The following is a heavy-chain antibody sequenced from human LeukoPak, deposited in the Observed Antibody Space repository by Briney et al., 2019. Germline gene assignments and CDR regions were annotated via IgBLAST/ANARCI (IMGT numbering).Heavy chain of an antibody. CDR3: ATNPRPELLFRR. D-gene: IGHD1-26*01. CDR1: GYTFTGYY. CDR2: INPNSGGT. J-gene: IGHJ4*02. Sequence: ASVKVSCKASGYTFTGYYMHWVRQAPGQGLEWMGWINPNSGGTNYAQKFQGRVTMTEDTSTDTAYMELSSLRSEDTAVYYCATNPRPELLFRRWGQGTLVTVSS. V-gene: IGHV1-2*02.